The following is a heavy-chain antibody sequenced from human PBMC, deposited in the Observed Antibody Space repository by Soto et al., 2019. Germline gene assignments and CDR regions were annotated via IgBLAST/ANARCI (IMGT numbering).Heavy chain of an antibody. CDR3: ACRASPTSFAG. J-gene: IGHJ4*01. D-gene: IGHD3-3*01. Sequence: SETLSLTCVVSSYSISSGFFWAWIRQPPGKGLEWVGSIYHTGDTHYNPSLRSQVSMSVDTSKNHFSLRLTYLTAADTAVYFCACRASPTSFAGWGHGTRVAVS. CDR2: IYHTGDT. CDR1: SYSISSGFF. V-gene: IGHV4-38-2*01.